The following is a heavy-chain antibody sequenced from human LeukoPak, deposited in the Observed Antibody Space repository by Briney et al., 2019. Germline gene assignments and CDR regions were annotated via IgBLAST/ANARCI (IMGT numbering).Heavy chain of an antibody. V-gene: IGHV1-69*04. CDR2: IIPILGIA. CDR3: ARDPWGIVVVPAAIPDDY. Sequence: VASVKVSCKASGYTFTSYTISWVRQAPGQGLEWMGRIIPILGIANYAQKFQGRVTITADKSTSTAYMELSSLRSEDTAVYYCARDPWGIVVVPAAIPDDYWGQGTLVTVSS. D-gene: IGHD2-2*02. J-gene: IGHJ4*02. CDR1: GYTFTSYT.